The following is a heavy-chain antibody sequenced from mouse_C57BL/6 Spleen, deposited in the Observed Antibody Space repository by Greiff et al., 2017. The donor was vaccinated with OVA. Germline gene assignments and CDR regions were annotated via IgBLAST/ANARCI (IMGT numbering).Heavy chain of an antibody. V-gene: IGHV5-6*02. J-gene: IGHJ4*01. Sequence: EVKVVESGGDLVKPGGSLKLSCAASGFTFSSYGMSWVRQTPDKRLEWVATISSGGSYTYYPDSVKGRFTISRDNAKNTLYLQMSSLKSEDTAMYYCARRGLLFYAMDYWGQGTSVTVSS. CDR2: ISSGGSYT. CDR1: GFTFSSYG. CDR3: ARRGLLFYAMDY. D-gene: IGHD1-1*02.